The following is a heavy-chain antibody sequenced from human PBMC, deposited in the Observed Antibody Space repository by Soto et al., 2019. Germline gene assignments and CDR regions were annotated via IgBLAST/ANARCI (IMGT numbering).Heavy chain of an antibody. D-gene: IGHD3-10*01. Sequence: GGSLRLSCTASGFTFSNYVMSWVRQAPGRGLEWVSAISGGGSSTFYADSVKGRFVISRDNSKNTIHLQLDSLRAEDTAVYYCAKYDYGSGSYYMAPFDIWGQGKMVTVSS. CDR3: AKYDYGSGSYYMAPFDI. CDR1: GFTFSNYV. CDR2: ISGGGSST. J-gene: IGHJ3*02. V-gene: IGHV3-23*01.